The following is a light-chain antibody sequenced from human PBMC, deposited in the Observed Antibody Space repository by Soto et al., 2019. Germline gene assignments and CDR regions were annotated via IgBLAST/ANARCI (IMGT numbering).Light chain of an antibody. Sequence: DIQMTQSPSSLSASVGDRVTITCRASQSISSYLNWYQQKPGKAPKLLIYAASSLQSGVPSRFSGSGSWTDFTLTISSLQPEDFATYNCQQCYSTPVTFGPGTKVDIK. CDR2: AAS. V-gene: IGKV1-39*01. J-gene: IGKJ3*01. CDR1: QSISSY. CDR3: QQCYSTPVT.